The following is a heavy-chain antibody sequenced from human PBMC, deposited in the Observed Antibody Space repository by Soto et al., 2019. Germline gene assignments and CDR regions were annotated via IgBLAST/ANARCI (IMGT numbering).Heavy chain of an antibody. CDR1: GGSISSYY. CDR2: IYYSGST. J-gene: IGHJ6*02. Sequence: SETLSLTCTVSGGSISSYYWSWIRQPPGKGLEWIGYIYYSGSTNYNPSLKSRVTISVDTSKNQFSLKLSSVTAADTAVYYCARDLTTVTVYYYYYGMDVWGQGTTVTVYS. D-gene: IGHD4-4*01. V-gene: IGHV4-59*01. CDR3: ARDLTTVTVYYYYYGMDV.